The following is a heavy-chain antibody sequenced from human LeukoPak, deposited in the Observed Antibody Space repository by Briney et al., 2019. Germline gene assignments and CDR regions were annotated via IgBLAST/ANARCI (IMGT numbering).Heavy chain of an antibody. J-gene: IGHJ4*02. V-gene: IGHV3-23*01. CDR2: ISGSGGST. Sequence: HPGGSLRLSCAASGFTFSSYAMSWVRQAPGKGLEWVSAISGSGGSTYYADSVKGRFTISRDNSKNTPYLQMNSLRAEDTAVYYCAKVMTRTMVRGVPPSDYWGQGTLVTVSS. D-gene: IGHD3-10*01. CDR3: AKVMTRTMVRGVPPSDY. CDR1: GFTFSSYA.